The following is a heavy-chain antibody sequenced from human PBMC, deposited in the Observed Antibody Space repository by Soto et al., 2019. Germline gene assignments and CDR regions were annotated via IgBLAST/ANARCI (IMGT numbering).Heavy chain of an antibody. J-gene: IGHJ4*02. D-gene: IGHD4-17*01. CDR3: ASSYGDYIGFDY. V-gene: IGHV3-23*01. CDR2: ISGSGGST. CDR1: GFTFSSYA. Sequence: GGSLRLSCAASGFTFSSYAMSWVRQAPGKGLEWVSAISGSGGSTYYADSVKGRFTISRENSKNTLYLQMNSLRAEDTAVYYCASSYGDYIGFDYWGQGTLVTVSS.